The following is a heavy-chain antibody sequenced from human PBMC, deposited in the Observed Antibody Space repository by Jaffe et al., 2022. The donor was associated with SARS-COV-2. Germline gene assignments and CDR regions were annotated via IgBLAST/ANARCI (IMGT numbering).Heavy chain of an antibody. V-gene: IGHV3-30-3*01. J-gene: IGHJ6*02. CDR1: GFTFNTYT. Sequence: QVQLVESGGGVVQPGRSLRLSCAASGFTFNTYTMHWVRQAPGKGLEWVAVISYDGSNKYYADSVKGRFTISRDNSKNTLYLQMNSLRAEDTAVYYCARDVIPSTTVTLEHLDRYGMDVWGQGTTVTVSS. CDR3: ARDVIPSTTVTLEHLDRYGMDV. D-gene: IGHD4-17*01. CDR2: ISYDGSNK.